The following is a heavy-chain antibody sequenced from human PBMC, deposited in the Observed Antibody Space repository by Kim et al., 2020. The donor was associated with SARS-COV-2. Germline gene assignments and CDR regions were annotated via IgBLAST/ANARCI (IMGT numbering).Heavy chain of an antibody. V-gene: IGHV4-39*01. CDR1: GGSISSSSYY. J-gene: IGHJ4*02. CDR3: ARLDPKLEWGREYYFDY. D-gene: IGHD3-3*01. Sequence: SETLSLTCTVSGGSISSSSYYWGWIRQPPGKGLEWIGSIYYSGSTYYNPSLKSRVTISVDTSKNQFSLKLSSVTAADTAVYYCARLDPKLEWGREYYFDYCGQGTLVTVSS. CDR2: IYYSGST.